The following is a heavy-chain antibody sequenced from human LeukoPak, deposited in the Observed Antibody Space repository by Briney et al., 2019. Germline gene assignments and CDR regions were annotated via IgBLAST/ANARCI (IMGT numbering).Heavy chain of an antibody. CDR3: AKRTRGYSYGTLDY. Sequence: GGSLRLSCAASGFSFSTCAMNWVRQAPGKGLEWVSTISGGGDGALYADSVKGRFTISRDNSKNTLFLQMNSLRAEDTAVYHCAKRTRGYSYGTLDYWGQGTLVTVSS. J-gene: IGHJ4*02. D-gene: IGHD5-18*01. CDR1: GFSFSTCA. CDR2: ISGGGDGA. V-gene: IGHV3-23*01.